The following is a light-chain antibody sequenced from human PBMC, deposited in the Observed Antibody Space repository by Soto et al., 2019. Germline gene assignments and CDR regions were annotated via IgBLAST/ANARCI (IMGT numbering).Light chain of an antibody. V-gene: IGKV1-5*03. Sequence: DIQMPQFPSTLSASVGDRVTITCRASQSINGWLAWYQQKPGKAPKLLIYKTSGLESGVPSRFSGSGSGTEFTLTISSLQPDDFATYYCQQYNSYPLTFGGGTKVDIK. CDR3: QQYNSYPLT. CDR1: QSINGW. CDR2: KTS. J-gene: IGKJ4*01.